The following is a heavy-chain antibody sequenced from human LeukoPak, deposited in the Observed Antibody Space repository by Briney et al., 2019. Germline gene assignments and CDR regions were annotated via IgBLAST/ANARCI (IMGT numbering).Heavy chain of an antibody. V-gene: IGHV3-30*04. Sequence: GGSLRLSCAAAGFTFRSYAMHWVRQAPGKGLVWVAVISYDGTKKYYADSVKGRFTISRDNSKNTLYLQMNSLRAEDTAVYYCARDGAARGSGSFGDWGQGTQLTVSS. J-gene: IGHJ4*02. CDR1: GFTFRSYA. CDR2: ISYDGTKK. D-gene: IGHD3-10*01. CDR3: ARDGAARGSGSFGD.